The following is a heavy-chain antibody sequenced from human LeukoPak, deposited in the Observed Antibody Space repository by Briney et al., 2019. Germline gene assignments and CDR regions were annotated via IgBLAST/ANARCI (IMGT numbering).Heavy chain of an antibody. CDR1: GGSISSYY. V-gene: IGHV4-59*08. Sequence: SETLSLTCSVTGGSISSYYWTWIRQPPGKGLEWIGYIYYSGSTNYNPSLKSRVTISVDTSKNQFSLKLSSVTAADTAVYYCARQYDFWSGLFDYWGQGTLVTVSS. CDR3: ARQYDFWSGLFDY. D-gene: IGHD3-3*01. J-gene: IGHJ4*02. CDR2: IYYSGST.